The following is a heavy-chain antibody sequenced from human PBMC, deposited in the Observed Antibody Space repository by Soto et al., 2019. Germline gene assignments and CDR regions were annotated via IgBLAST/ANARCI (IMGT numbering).Heavy chain of an antibody. CDR2: IYPGDSET. CDR1: GYRFPNYG. J-gene: IGHJ4*02. Sequence: GEYLKTSCEGSGYRFPNYGIGWVRQMPGKGLEWMGIIYPGDSETRYSPSFEGRVTISVDTSINTAYVQWSSLQASDTAIYYCARRVGTWPFHFDYWGQGTLVTVSS. V-gene: IGHV5-51*01. CDR3: ARRVGTWPFHFDY.